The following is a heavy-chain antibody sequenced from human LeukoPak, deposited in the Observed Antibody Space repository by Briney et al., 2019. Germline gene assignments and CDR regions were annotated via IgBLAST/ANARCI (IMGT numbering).Heavy chain of an antibody. CDR3: ARDRSSSCSLDY. J-gene: IGHJ4*02. CDR2: ISAYNGNT. D-gene: IGHD6-13*01. CDR1: GYTFTSYG. Sequence: AASVKVSCKASGYTFTSYGISWVRQAPGQGLEWMGWISAYNGNTNYAQKLQGRVTMTTDTSTSTAYVELRSLRSDDTAVYYCARDRSSSCSLDYWGQGTLVTVSS. V-gene: IGHV1-18*01.